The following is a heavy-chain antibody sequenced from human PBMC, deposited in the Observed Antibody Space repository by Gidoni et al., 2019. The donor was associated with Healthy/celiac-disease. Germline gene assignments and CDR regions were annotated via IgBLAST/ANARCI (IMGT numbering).Heavy chain of an antibody. V-gene: IGHV4-59*01. D-gene: IGHD3-3*01. CDR3: ARSSEVRFLEWPPFDY. CDR1: GGSISSYY. Sequence: QVQLQASGPGLVKPSETLSLTCTVSGGSISSYYWSWIRQPPGKGLEWIGYIYHSGSTNYNPSLKTRVTISVDTSKNQFSLKLSSVTAADTAVYYCARSSEVRFLEWPPFDYWGQGTLVTVSS. J-gene: IGHJ4*02. CDR2: IYHSGST.